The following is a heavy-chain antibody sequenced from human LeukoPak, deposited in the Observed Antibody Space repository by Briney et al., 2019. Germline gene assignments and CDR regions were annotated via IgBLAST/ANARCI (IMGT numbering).Heavy chain of an antibody. V-gene: IGHV7-4-1*02. CDR3: ARDALQYSSGWYGLLGVPGWGDAFDI. Sequence: ASVKVSCKTSGYTFTSYAMNWVRQAPGQGLKWMGWIDTNTGNPTYAQGFTGRFVFSLDTSVSTAYLQISSLTAEDTAVYYCARDALQYSSGWYGLLGVPGWGDAFDIWGQGTMVTVSP. J-gene: IGHJ3*02. CDR1: GYTFTSYA. CDR2: IDTNTGNP. D-gene: IGHD6-19*01.